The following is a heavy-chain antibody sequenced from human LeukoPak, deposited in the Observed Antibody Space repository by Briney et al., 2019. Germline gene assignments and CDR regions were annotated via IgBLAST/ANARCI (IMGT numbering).Heavy chain of an antibody. CDR3: AKTQMGGFDY. Sequence: SETLSLTCTVSGGSISSYYWSWIRQPPGKGREWIGYIYYSWSTNYNPSLKSRVTISVDTSKNQFSLKLSSVTAADTAVYYCAKTQMGGFDYWGQGTLVTVSS. V-gene: IGHV4-59*08. CDR2: IYYSWST. J-gene: IGHJ4*02. D-gene: IGHD3-16*01. CDR1: GGSISSYY.